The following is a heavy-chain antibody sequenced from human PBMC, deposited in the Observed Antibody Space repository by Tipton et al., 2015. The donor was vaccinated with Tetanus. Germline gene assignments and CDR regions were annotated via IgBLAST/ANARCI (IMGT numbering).Heavy chain of an antibody. V-gene: IGHV3-23*01. J-gene: IGHJ4*02. CDR2: MSGSGGST. CDR1: GFTFSSYP. D-gene: IGHD2-15*01. Sequence: SLRLSCAASGFTFSSYPMTWVRQAPGKGLEWVSAMSGSGGSTYYAASVKGRFTISRDNSKNTLYLQMNSLRAEDTALYYCAREADCSGGSCFSGDFDTWGQGTQVTVSS. CDR3: AREADCSGGSCFSGDFDT.